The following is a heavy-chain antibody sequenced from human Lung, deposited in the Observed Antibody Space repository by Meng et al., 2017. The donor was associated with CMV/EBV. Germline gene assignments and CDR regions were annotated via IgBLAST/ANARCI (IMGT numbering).Heavy chain of an antibody. CDR1: GFTFGSYT. CDR2: IDRTSSYI. D-gene: IGHD3-3*01. V-gene: IGHV3-21*01. Sequence: GGSLRLSCEASGFTFGSYTFNWSRQAPGKGLEWVASIDRTSSYIYYAGSVKGRFTISRDNGKNSVYLEMNTLRVEDTATYYCAINRNFWGGKPDYHYYAMGVWGQGTTVTVSS. CDR3: AINRNFWGGKPDYHYYAMGV. J-gene: IGHJ6*02.